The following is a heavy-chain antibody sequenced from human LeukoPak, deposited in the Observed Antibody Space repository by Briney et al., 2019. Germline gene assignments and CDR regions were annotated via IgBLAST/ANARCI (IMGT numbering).Heavy chain of an antibody. CDR3: ARDMTTWAMGMDV. CDR2: ISYDGSNK. D-gene: IGHD3-16*01. V-gene: IGHV3-30-3*01. CDR1: GFTFSSYA. Sequence: PGGSLRLSCAASGFTFSSYAMHWVRQAPGKGLEWVAVISYDGSNKYYADSVKGRFTISRDNSKNTLYLQMNSLRAEDTAVYYCARDMTTWAMGMDVWGQGTTVTVSS. J-gene: IGHJ6*02.